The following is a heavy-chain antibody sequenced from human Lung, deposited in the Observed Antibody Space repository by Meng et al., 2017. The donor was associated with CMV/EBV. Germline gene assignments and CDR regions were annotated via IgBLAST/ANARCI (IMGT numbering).Heavy chain of an antibody. V-gene: IGHV4-39*07. J-gene: IGHJ3*02. CDR1: GDSIANSGYY. CDR2: FYFGGTT. D-gene: IGHD2-21*01. Sequence: SCTVSGDSIANSGYYWGWLRQAPGKGLEWIGSFYFGGTTFDNPSLKSRVAMSVDTSNNQFSLKLTSVTAADTAVYYCARDVAVIATPRYAFDIWGQGXEVTVSS. CDR3: ARDVAVIATPRYAFDI.